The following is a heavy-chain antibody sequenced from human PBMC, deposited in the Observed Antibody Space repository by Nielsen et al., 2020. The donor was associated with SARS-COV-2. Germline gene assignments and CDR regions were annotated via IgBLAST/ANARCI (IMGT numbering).Heavy chain of an antibody. J-gene: IGHJ4*02. Sequence: ASVKVSCKASGYPFSSVYIYWVRQAPGKGLEWMGLVNPVDGSTNYVQKFQGRVTMTRDTSTSTVYMELSSLRSEDTAVYYCARGGFSRTSNIDFWGQGTLVTVSS. D-gene: IGHD6-13*01. CDR3: ARGGFSRTSNIDF. CDR1: GYPFSSVY. CDR2: VNPVDGST. V-gene: IGHV1-46*01.